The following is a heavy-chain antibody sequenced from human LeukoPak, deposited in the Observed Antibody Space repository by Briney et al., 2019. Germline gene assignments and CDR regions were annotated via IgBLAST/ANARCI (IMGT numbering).Heavy chain of an antibody. D-gene: IGHD3-10*01. J-gene: IGHJ5*02. CDR3: ARTYYYGSGSSRFDP. Sequence: IRXXPGXXXXXXXYIYYSGSTYYNPSLKSRVTISVDTSKNQFSLKLSSVTAADTAVYYCARTYYYGSGSSRFDPWGQGTLVTVSS. V-gene: IGHV4-30-4*01. CDR2: IYYSGST.